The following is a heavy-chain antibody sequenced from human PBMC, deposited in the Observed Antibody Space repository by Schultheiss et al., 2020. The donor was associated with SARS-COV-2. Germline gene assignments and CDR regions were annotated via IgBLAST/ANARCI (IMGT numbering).Heavy chain of an antibody. V-gene: IGHV5-51*01. CDR2: IYPGDSDT. Sequence: GGSLRLSCKGSGYSFTSYWIGWVRQMPGKGLEWMGIIYPGDSDTRYSPSFQGQVTISADKSISTAYLQWSSLKASDTAMYYCARDWATVVTPALFDYWGQGTLVTVSS. CDR1: GYSFTSYW. D-gene: IGHD4-23*01. J-gene: IGHJ4*02. CDR3: ARDWATVVTPALFDY.